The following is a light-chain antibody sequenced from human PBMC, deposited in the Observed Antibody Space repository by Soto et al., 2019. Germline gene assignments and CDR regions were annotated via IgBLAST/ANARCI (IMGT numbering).Light chain of an antibody. Sequence: AIRMTQSPSSFSASTGDRVTITCRASQGISSYLAWYQQKPGKAPKLLIYAPSTLQSGVPSKFSWSGAGTDFTLTISCLQSEDSATYYCQQYYSYPRTFGQGTKVEIK. CDR3: QQYYSYPRT. CDR1: QGISSY. J-gene: IGKJ1*01. CDR2: APS. V-gene: IGKV1-8*01.